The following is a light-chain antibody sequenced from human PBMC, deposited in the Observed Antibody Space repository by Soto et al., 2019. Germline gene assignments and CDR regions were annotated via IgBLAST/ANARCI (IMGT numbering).Light chain of an antibody. Sequence: DVQMTQSAGSRSASVLEGVTITFRASQIIGSYLNWYQQKPGKAPNLLIHGGSILQSGVPPRFSGGGGGTDFTLTISSLQPEDFASYYCQQIYTIPLTFGGGTKV. CDR1: QIIGSY. V-gene: IGKV1-39*01. CDR3: QQIYTIPLT. J-gene: IGKJ4*01. CDR2: GGS.